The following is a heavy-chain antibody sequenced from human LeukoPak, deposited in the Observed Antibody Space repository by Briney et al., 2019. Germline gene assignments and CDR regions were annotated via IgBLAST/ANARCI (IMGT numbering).Heavy chain of an antibody. CDR2: MNPNSGNT. J-gene: IGHJ6*02. CDR3: ARGAIYYYGMDV. V-gene: IGHV1-8*01. CDR1: GYTFTSYD. Sequence: ASVKVSCTASGYTFTSYDINWVRQATGQGLEWMGWMNPNSGNTGYAQEFQGRVTMTRNTSISTAYMELSSLRSEDTAVYYCARGAIYYYGMDVWGQGTTVTVSS.